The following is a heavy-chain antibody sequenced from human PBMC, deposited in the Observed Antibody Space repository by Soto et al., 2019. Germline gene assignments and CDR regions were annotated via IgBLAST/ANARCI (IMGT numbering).Heavy chain of an antibody. Sequence: EVQLVESGGGLVKPGGSLRLSCAASGFTFSSYSMNWVRQAPGKGLEWVSSISSSSSYIYYADSVKGRFTISRDNAKNSLYLQMNSLRAEDTAVYYCAILNWNNLHAFDIWGQGTMVTVSS. CDR3: AILNWNNLHAFDI. CDR1: GFTFSSYS. J-gene: IGHJ3*02. CDR2: ISSSSSYI. V-gene: IGHV3-21*01. D-gene: IGHD1-20*01.